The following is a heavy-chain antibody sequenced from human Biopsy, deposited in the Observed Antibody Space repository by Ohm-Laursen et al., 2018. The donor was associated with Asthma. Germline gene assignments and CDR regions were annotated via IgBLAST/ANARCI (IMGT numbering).Heavy chain of an antibody. Sequence: SSLRLSCAASGFTFDDYAMHWVRQAPGKGLEWVSGVSWNSGSIDYADSVKGRFTISRDNAKNSLYLQMNSLRAEDTAVYYCAKPLNTYNFYAYDVWGQGTTVVVSS. CDR3: AKPLNTYNFYAYDV. J-gene: IGHJ6*02. V-gene: IGHV3-9*01. CDR2: VSWNSGSI. D-gene: IGHD5/OR15-5a*01. CDR1: GFTFDDYA.